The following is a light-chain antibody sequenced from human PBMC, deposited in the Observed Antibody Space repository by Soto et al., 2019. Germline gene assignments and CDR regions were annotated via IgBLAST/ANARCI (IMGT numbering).Light chain of an antibody. CDR3: PVYSIPPLT. CDR2: DVS. CDR1: QGVTTN. Sequence: TISAAALSVSKKERATLSCRAGQGVTTNFAWYQQKSGQSPRLLIYDVSTRATGVPARFSGTGSETDFTLTISGLQAEDVAVYYCPVYSIPPLTFCQGTKVDIK. V-gene: IGKV3-15*01. J-gene: IGKJ1*01.